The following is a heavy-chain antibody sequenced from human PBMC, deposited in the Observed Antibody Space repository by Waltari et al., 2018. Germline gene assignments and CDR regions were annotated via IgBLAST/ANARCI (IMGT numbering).Heavy chain of an antibody. CDR2: ISYDGSNK. CDR1: GFTFSSYG. J-gene: IGHJ3*02. Sequence: QVQLVESGGGVVQPGRSLRLSCAASGFTFSSYGMHWVRQAPGKGLEWVAVISYDGSNKYYADSVKGRFTISRDNSKNTLYLQMNSLRAEDTAVYYCAKGEVDTAFIWGQGTMVTVSS. CDR3: AKGEVDTAFI. D-gene: IGHD5-18*01. V-gene: IGHV3-30*18.